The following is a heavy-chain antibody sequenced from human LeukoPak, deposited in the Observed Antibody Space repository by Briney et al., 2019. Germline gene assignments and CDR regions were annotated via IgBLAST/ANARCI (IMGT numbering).Heavy chain of an antibody. Sequence: GGSLRLSCAASGFTVSSNYMSWVRQAPGKGLEWVSVIYSGGSTYYADSVKGRFTISRDNSKNTLYLQMNSLRAEDTAVYYCARESGDSGYYYYYGMDVWGQGTTVTVSS. CDR3: ARESGDSGYYYYYGMDV. D-gene: IGHD1-26*01. CDR1: GFTVSSNY. V-gene: IGHV3-53*01. J-gene: IGHJ6*02. CDR2: IYSGGST.